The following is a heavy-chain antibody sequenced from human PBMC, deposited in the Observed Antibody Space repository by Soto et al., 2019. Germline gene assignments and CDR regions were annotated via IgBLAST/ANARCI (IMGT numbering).Heavy chain of an antibody. D-gene: IGHD3-10*01. Sequence: PGGSLRLSCAASVLTFSSYAMHWVRQAPGKGLEWVAVISYDGSNKYYADSVKGRFTISRDNSKNTLYLQMNSLRAEDTAVYYSARVQRSGSYYNDAFDIWGQGTMVTVSS. J-gene: IGHJ3*02. CDR3: ARVQRSGSYYNDAFDI. CDR2: ISYDGSNK. CDR1: VLTFSSYA. V-gene: IGHV3-30-3*01.